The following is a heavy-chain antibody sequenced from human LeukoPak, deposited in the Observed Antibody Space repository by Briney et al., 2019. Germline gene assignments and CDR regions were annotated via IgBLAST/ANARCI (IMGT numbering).Heavy chain of an antibody. J-gene: IGHJ5*02. D-gene: IGHD5-18*01. CDR1: GYSISSGYY. Sequence: SETLSLTCAVSGYSISSGYYWGWIRQPPGKGLEWIGSIYHSGSTYYNPSLKSRVTISVDTSKNQFSLKLSSVTAADTAVYYCARLRGYSYGSVRFDPWGQGTLVTVSS. CDR3: ARLRGYSYGSVRFDP. CDR2: IYHSGST. V-gene: IGHV4-38-2*01.